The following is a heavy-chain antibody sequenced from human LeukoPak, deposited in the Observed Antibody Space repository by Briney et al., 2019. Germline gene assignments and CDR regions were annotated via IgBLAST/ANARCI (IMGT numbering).Heavy chain of an antibody. D-gene: IGHD3-16*01. CDR1: GYTFTSYY. CDR2: INPSGGST. Sequence: ASVKVSCKASGYTFTSYYMHWVRQAPGQGLEWMGIINPSGGSTSYAQKFQGRATMTRDTSTSTVYMELSSLRSEDTAVYYCARDSGDYVWGSYIGYFDYWGQGTLVTVSS. CDR3: ARDSGDYVWGSYIGYFDY. V-gene: IGHV1-46*01. J-gene: IGHJ4*02.